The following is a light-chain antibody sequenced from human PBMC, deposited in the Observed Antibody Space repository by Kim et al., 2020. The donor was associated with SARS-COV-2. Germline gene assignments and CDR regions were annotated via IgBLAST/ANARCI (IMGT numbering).Light chain of an antibody. V-gene: IGKV3-20*01. Sequence: SPGERATRSCRASQSVSNSYLAWYQQKPGQAPRLIIYGASIRATGIPDRFSGSGFGSDFTLIISRLEPEDFAVYYCQQYGRSLWTFGQGTKVDIK. CDR3: QQYGRSLWT. J-gene: IGKJ1*01. CDR2: GAS. CDR1: QSVSNSY.